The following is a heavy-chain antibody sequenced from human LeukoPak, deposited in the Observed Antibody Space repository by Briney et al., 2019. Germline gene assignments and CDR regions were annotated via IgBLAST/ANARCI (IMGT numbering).Heavy chain of an antibody. D-gene: IGHD2-15*01. CDR1: GFIFSNYG. CDR2: ISYDESNK. V-gene: IGHV3-30*18. J-gene: IGHJ4*02. CDR3: AKGGPTHYFDY. Sequence: GRSLRLSCAVSGFIFSNYGMHWVRQAPGKGLEWVAAISYDESNKYYAESVKGRFTISRDNYKNTLYLQMNSLRAEDTAVYYCAKGGPTHYFDYWGQGTLVTVSS.